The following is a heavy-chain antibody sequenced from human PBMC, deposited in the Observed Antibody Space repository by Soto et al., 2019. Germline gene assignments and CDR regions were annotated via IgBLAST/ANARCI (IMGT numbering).Heavy chain of an antibody. CDR2: IYYSGST. CDR3: ARDNYVDYGDYLTPS. D-gene: IGHD4-17*01. Sequence: SETLSLTCTVSGGSISSSSYYWGWIRQPPGKGLEWIGSIYYSGSTYYNPSLKSRVTISVDTSKNQFSLKLSSVTAADTAVYYCARDNYVDYGDYLTPSWGQGTLVTVSS. CDR1: GGSISSSSYY. V-gene: IGHV4-39*02. J-gene: IGHJ4*02.